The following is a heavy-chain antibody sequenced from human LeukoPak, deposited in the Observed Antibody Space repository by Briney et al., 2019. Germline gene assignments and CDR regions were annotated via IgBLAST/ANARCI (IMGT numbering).Heavy chain of an antibody. CDR2: ISYDGSNK. Sequence: GGSLRLSCAASGFTFSSYGMHWVRQAPGKGLEWVAVISYDGSNKYYADSVKGRFTISRDNSKNTLYLQMNSLRAEDTAVYYCARGPRYSGSYYSLDDYWGQGTLVTVSS. CDR3: ARGPRYSGSYYSLDDY. V-gene: IGHV3-30*03. CDR1: GFTFSSYG. J-gene: IGHJ4*02. D-gene: IGHD1-26*01.